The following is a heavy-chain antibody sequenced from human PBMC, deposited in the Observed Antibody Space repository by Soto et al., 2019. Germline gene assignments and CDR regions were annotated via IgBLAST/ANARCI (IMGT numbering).Heavy chain of an antibody. D-gene: IGHD2-8*01. J-gene: IGHJ6*02. Sequence: GGSLRLSCAASGFTFSGYWMSWVRQAPGKGLEWVANIKQDGSEKYYVDSVKGRFTISRDNAKNSLYLQMNSLRAEDTAVYYCAREMVYALNPYYYYGMDVWGQGTTVTVSS. V-gene: IGHV3-7*03. CDR1: GFTFSGYW. CDR2: IKQDGSEK. CDR3: AREMVYALNPYYYYGMDV.